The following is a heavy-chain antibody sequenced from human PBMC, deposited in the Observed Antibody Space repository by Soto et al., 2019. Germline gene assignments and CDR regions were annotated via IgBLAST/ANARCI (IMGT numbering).Heavy chain of an antibody. V-gene: IGHV1-8*01. J-gene: IGHJ4*02. Sequence: ASVKVSCKASGDTFTTYDINWVRQATGHGLEWMGWINPNSGNIGYAQRFQGRVTMTRDTAIRTAYMEVSSLRSDDTAVYYCARGRASGSYYLLDYWGQGTLVTV. CDR3: ARGRASGSYYLLDY. CDR1: GDTFTTYD. D-gene: IGHD3-10*01. CDR2: INPNSGNI.